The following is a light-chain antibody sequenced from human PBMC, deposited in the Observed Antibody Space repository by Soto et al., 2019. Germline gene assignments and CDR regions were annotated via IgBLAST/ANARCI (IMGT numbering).Light chain of an antibody. CDR3: QSYASSLSGSV. J-gene: IGLJ2*01. CDR2: GNS. Sequence: QSVLTQPPSVSGAPGQRVTISCTGSSSNIGAGYDVHWYQQLPGTAPKLLIYGNSNRPSGVPDRFSGSKSGTSASLAITGLQVEDEPDYYCQSYASSLSGSVFGGGTKLTVL. CDR1: SSNIGAGYD. V-gene: IGLV1-40*01.